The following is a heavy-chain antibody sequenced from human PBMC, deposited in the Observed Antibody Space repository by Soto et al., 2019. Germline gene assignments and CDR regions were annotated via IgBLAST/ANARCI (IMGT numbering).Heavy chain of an antibody. D-gene: IGHD3-16*01. CDR1: GGTFSSYA. CDR2: IIPIFGTA. CDR3: ARHLGGNHYYYGMDV. Sequence: QVQLVQSGAEVKKPGSSVKVSCKASGGTFSSYAISWVRQAPGQGLEWMGGIIPIFGTADYAQKFQGRVTXPPXXSXSTAYMDLSSLRSEDTAVYYCARHLGGNHYYYGMDVWGQGTTVTVSS. J-gene: IGHJ6*02. V-gene: IGHV1-69*05.